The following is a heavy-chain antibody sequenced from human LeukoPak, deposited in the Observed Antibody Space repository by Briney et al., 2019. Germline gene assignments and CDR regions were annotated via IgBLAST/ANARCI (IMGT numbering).Heavy chain of an antibody. Sequence: SVKVSCKASGGTFSSYAISWVRQAPGQGLEWMGGIIPIFGTANYAQKFQGRVTITADESTSAAYMELSSLRSEDTAVYYCARDDKVVPAAPYYYYYYMDVRGKGTTVTVSS. J-gene: IGHJ6*03. CDR1: GGTFSSYA. V-gene: IGHV1-69*13. CDR2: IIPIFGTA. CDR3: ARDDKVVPAAPYYYYYYMDV. D-gene: IGHD2-2*01.